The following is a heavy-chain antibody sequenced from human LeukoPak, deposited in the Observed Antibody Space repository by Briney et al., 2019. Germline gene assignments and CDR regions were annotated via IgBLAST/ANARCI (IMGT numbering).Heavy chain of an antibody. V-gene: IGHV1-46*01. D-gene: IGHD3-22*01. Sequence: ASVKVSCKASGYTFTSYYMHWVRQAPGQGLEWMGIINPSGGSTSYAQKFQGRVTMTRDMSTSTVYMGLSSLRSEDTAVYYCARALQGIYYDSSGYYVHWGQGTLVTVSS. CDR3: ARALQGIYYDSSGYYVH. CDR1: GYTFTSYY. J-gene: IGHJ4*02. CDR2: INPSGGST.